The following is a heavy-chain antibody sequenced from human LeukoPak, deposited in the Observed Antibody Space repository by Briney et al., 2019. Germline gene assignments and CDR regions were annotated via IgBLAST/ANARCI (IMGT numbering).Heavy chain of an antibody. D-gene: IGHD3-10*01. V-gene: IGHV1-18*01. CDR3: ARDAPMVRGVIMSEVDY. CDR1: GYTFTSYG. Sequence: ASVKVSCKASGYTFTSYGIIWVRQAPGQGLEWMGWISAYNGNTNYAQKLQGRVTMTTDTSTSTAYMELRSLRSDDTAVYYCARDAPMVRGVIMSEVDYWGQGTLVTVSS. J-gene: IGHJ4*02. CDR2: ISAYNGNT.